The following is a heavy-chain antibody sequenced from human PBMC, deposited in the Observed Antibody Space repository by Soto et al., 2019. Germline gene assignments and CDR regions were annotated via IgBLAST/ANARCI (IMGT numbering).Heavy chain of an antibody. J-gene: IGHJ4*02. Sequence: SETLSLTCTVSGGYIRSYFLSWIRQPPGKGLEWIGQIYSSGNPSYNPSLKSRVTISVDTSKNQFSLKLSSVTAADTAVYYCARHPAGRVSGQDYWGPGSQVTVSS. D-gene: IGHD6-19*01. V-gene: IGHV4-59*08. CDR2: IYSSGNP. CDR1: GGYIRSYF. CDR3: ARHPAGRVSGQDY.